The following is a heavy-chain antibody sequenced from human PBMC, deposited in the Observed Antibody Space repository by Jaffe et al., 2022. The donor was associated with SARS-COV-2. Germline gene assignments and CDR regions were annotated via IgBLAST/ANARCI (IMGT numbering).Heavy chain of an antibody. CDR1: GFTLSSYD. D-gene: IGHD1-26*01. CDR2: INTRNITV. V-gene: IGHV3-48*02. CDR3: AFAVGAIRNGMDV. Sequence: VQLAESGGTLVQPGGSLRLSCAASGFTLSSYDMNWVRQAPGKGLEWVSYINTRNITVYADSVKGRFTISRDNAKNSLYLQMNSLRDEDTAVYYCAFAVGAIRNGMDVWGQGTTVTVSS. J-gene: IGHJ6*02.